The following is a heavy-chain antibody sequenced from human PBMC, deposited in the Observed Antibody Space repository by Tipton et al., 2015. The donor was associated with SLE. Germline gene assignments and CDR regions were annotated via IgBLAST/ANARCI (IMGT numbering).Heavy chain of an antibody. CDR2: IAYDGRRK. J-gene: IGHJ4*02. Sequence: SLRLSCAASGFTFNSYSMHWVRQAPGKGLEWVAVIAYDGRRKYYADSVKGRFTISRDSSYNTLFLQMNSLRSEDTAIYYCARDRSSGDADLTFDSWGQGTLVTVSS. CDR3: ARDRSSGDADLTFDS. D-gene: IGHD1-26*01. V-gene: IGHV3-30*04. CDR1: GFTFNSYS.